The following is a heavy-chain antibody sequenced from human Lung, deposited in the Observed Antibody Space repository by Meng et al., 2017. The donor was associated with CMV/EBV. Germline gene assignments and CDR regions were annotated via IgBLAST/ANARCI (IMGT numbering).Heavy chain of an antibody. CDR3: ARVENYDFWSGYYSFPYYFDY. CDR2: ISSSSSTI. V-gene: IGHV3-48*04. D-gene: IGHD3-3*01. Sequence: GGSLRLSCAASGFTFSSYSMNWVRQAPGKGLEWVSYISSSSSTIYYADSVKGRSTISRDNAKNSLYLQMNSLRAEDTAVYYCARVENYDFWSGYYSFPYYFDYWGQGTLVTVSS. CDR1: GFTFSSYS. J-gene: IGHJ4*02.